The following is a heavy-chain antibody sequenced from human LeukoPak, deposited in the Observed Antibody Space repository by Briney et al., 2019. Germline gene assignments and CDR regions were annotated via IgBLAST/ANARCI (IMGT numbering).Heavy chain of an antibody. CDR2: ISAYNGNT. J-gene: IGHJ5*02. CDR3: AVAYGFGDDWFDP. D-gene: IGHD3-10*01. V-gene: IGHV1-18*01. Sequence: ASVKVSCTASGYTFTIYGISWVRQAPGQGLEWMGWISAYNGNTNYAQKLQGRVTMTTDTSTSTAYMELRSLRSDDTAVYYCAVAYGFGDDWFDPWGQGTLVTVSS. CDR1: GYTFTIYG.